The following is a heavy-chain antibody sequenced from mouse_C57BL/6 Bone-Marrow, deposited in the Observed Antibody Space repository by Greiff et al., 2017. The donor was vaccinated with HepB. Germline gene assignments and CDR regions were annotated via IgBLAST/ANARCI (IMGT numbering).Heavy chain of an antibody. CDR2: ISSGSSTI. J-gene: IGHJ3*01. V-gene: IGHV5-17*01. CDR3: ARGLLRRFAY. CDR1: GFTFSDYG. Sequence: DVHLVESGGGLVKPGGSLKLSCAASGFTFSDYGMHWVRQAPEKGLEWVAYISSGSSTIYYADTVKGRFTISRDNAKNTLFLQMTSLRSEDTAMYYCARGLLRRFAYWGQGTLVTVSA. D-gene: IGHD2-4*01.